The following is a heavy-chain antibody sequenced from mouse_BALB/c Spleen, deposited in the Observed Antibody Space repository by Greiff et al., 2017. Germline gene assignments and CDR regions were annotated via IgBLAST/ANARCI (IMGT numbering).Heavy chain of an antibody. CDR1: GFTFSSYT. D-gene: IGHD2-3*01. V-gene: IGHV5-12-2*01. Sequence: EVQGVESGGGLVQPGGSLKLSCAASGFTFSSYTMSWVRQTPEKRLEWVAYISNGGGSTYYPDTVKGRFTISRDNAKNTLYLQMSSLKSEDTAMYYCARQGYDGYYEAMDYWGQGTSVTVSS. CDR3: ARQGYDGYYEAMDY. J-gene: IGHJ4*01. CDR2: ISNGGGST.